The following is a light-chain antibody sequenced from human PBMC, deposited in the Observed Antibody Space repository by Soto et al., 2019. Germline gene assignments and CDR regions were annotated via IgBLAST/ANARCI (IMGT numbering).Light chain of an antibody. J-gene: IGKJ1*01. V-gene: IGKV1-6*01. CDR3: LQDHNYPRT. Sequence: AIQMTQSPSSLSASVGDRVTITCRASQGIRDDLGWYQQKPGKAPKLLISTASRLQGGVPSRFSGSGSGTDFTLTISSLQPEDFATYYCLQDHNYPRTFGQGTKVEIK. CDR2: TAS. CDR1: QGIRDD.